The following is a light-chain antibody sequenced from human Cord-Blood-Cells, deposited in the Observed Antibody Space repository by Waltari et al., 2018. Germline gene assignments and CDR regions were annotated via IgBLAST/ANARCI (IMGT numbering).Light chain of an antibody. CDR1: QSVSSY. CDR2: DAS. V-gene: IGKV3-11*01. J-gene: IGKJ4*01. Sequence: EIVLTQSPATLSLSPGERATLSCRASQSVSSYLAWYQQKLGQAPRLLIYDASNRATGIPARFSGSGSGTDFTLTISSLEPEDFAVYYCQQRSNWPPLTLGGGTKVEIK. CDR3: QQRSNWPPLT.